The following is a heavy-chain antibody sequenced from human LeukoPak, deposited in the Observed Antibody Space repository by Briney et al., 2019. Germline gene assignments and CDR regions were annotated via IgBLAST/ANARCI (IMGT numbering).Heavy chain of an antibody. CDR3: ASAPLGNSFGYMAY. V-gene: IGHV4-31*03. J-gene: IGHJ4*02. Sequence: SETLSLTCTVSGGSISSAGYHWNWIRQHPTEGLERIGHIYYTGRTTYNPSVKSRVTISADTSKNQFSLKLNSVTAADTAVYFCASAPLGNSFGYMAYWGQGALVTVSS. D-gene: IGHD5-18*01. CDR2: IYYTGRT. CDR1: GGSISSAGYH.